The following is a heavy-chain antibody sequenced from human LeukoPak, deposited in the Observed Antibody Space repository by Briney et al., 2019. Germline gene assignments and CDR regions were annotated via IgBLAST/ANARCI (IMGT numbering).Heavy chain of an antibody. J-gene: IGHJ5*02. Sequence: PSETLSLTCTVSGGSISSGGYYWSWIRQHPGKGLEWIGYIYYSGSTYYNPSLKSRVTISVDTSKNQFSLKLSSVTAADTAVYYCARDNVPYDILTGYVSWFDPWGQGTLVTVSS. CDR3: ARDNVPYDILTGYVSWFDP. D-gene: IGHD3-9*01. V-gene: IGHV4-31*03. CDR1: GGSISSGGYY. CDR2: IYYSGST.